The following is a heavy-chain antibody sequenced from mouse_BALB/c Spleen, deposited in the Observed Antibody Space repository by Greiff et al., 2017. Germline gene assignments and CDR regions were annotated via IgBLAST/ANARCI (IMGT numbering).Heavy chain of an antibody. Sequence: QVQLKQSGPELVKPGASVRISCKASGYTFTSYYIHWVKQRPGQGLEWIGWIYPGNVNTKYNEKFKGKATLTADKSSSTAYMQLSSLTSEDSAVYFCARTGTTGGYFDYWGQGTTLTVSS. CDR1: GYTFTSYY. CDR2: IYPGNVNT. J-gene: IGHJ2*01. D-gene: IGHD1-1*01. V-gene: IGHV1S56*01. CDR3: ARTGTTGGYFDY.